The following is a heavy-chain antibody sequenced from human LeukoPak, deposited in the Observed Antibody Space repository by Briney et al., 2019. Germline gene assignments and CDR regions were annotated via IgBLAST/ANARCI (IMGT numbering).Heavy chain of an antibody. CDR3: ARRVLRGRFDY. CDR1: GGSISSSSYY. D-gene: IGHD1-26*01. V-gene: IGHV4-39*01. CDR2: IYYSGST. J-gene: IGHJ4*02. Sequence: SETLSLTCTVSGGSISSSSYYWGWIRQPPGKGLEWIGSIYYSGSTYYNPSLKSRVTISVDTSKNQFSLKLSSVTAADTAVYYCARRVLRGRFDYWGQGTLVTVSS.